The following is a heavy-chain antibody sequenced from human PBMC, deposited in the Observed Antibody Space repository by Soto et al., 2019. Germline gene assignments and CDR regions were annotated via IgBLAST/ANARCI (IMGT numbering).Heavy chain of an antibody. J-gene: IGHJ4*02. CDR3: ARVQTYYYDSSGYYLGY. V-gene: IGHV1-69*12. Sequence: QVQLVQSGAEVKKPGSSVKVSCKASGGTFSSYAISWVRQAPGQGLEWMGGIIPIFGTANYAQKFQGRVTITADESTSTAYMELSSLRSDDTAVYYCARVQTYYYDSSGYYLGYWGQGTLVTVSS. D-gene: IGHD3-22*01. CDR2: IIPIFGTA. CDR1: GGTFSSYA.